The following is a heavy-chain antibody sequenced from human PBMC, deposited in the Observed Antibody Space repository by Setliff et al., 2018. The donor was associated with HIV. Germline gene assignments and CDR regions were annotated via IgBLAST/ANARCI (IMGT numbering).Heavy chain of an antibody. CDR3: VSTNEGPLRFLYMDV. CDR2: ISYDGRNK. CDR1: GFTFSGSW. Sequence: GGSLRLSCAASGFTFSGSWMHWVCQAPEKGLEWVTVISYDGRNKYYADSVKGRFTISRDNANNLLFLQMNSLRAEDTAVYYCVSTNEGPLRFLYMDVWGKGTTVTVS. V-gene: IGHV3-30*03. J-gene: IGHJ6*03. D-gene: IGHD2-8*01.